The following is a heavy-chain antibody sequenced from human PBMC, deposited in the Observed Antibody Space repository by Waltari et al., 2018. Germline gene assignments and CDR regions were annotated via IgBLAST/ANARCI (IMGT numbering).Heavy chain of an antibody. CDR2: IRSKAYGGTP. D-gene: IGHD3-3*01. V-gene: IGHV3-49*04. J-gene: IGHJ4*02. CDR3: TTQNTFWSWSY. Sequence: EVQLVESGGGLTQPGRSLSLSCTTSGPVFRSCSISWVRQAPGKGLEWVGFIRSKAYGGTPKYAASVRDRFTMSRDDSKSIAYLEMNSLKTEDTAMYFCTTQNTFWSWSYWGRGTLVTVSS. CDR1: GPVFRSCS.